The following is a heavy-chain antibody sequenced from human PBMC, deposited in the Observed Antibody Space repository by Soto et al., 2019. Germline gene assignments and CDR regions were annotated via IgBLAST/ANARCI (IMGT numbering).Heavy chain of an antibody. Sequence: EVQLLESGGGLVQPGGSLRLSCAASGFTFSSYAMSWVRQAPGKGLEWVSAISGSGGSTYYADSVQRRFTISRDNSKNTLYVQMNRLRAEDTAVYYCAKGGVVPAAHYYYYYYMDVWGKGTTVTVSS. D-gene: IGHD2-2*01. V-gene: IGHV3-23*01. CDR2: ISGSGGST. J-gene: IGHJ6*03. CDR1: GFTFSSYA. CDR3: AKGGVVPAAHYYYYYYMDV.